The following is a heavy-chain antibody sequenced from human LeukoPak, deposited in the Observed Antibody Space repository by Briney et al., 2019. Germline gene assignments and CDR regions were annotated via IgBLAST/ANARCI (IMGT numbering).Heavy chain of an antibody. J-gene: IGHJ4*02. V-gene: IGHV3-30-3*01. CDR1: GFTLSSYA. Sequence: PGGSLRLSCAASGFTLSSYAMHWVRQAPGKGLEWVALISYDGSSKYYADSVKGRFTISRDNSKNTLYLQMNSLRPEDTAVYYCARVGSTWYRGFEYWGQGTLVTVSS. CDR2: ISYDGSSK. CDR3: ARVGSTWYRGFEY. D-gene: IGHD6-13*01.